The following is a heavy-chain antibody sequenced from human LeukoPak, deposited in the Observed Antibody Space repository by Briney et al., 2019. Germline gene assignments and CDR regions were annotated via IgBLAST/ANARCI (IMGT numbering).Heavy chain of an antibody. CDR2: TYYRSKWYN. CDR1: GDSVSSNRAA. D-gene: IGHD4-17*01. CDR3: AKDGGDYGSSYARDV. J-gene: IGHJ6*02. Sequence: SQTLSLTCALSGDSVSSNRAAWNWIRQSPSRGLEWLGRTYYRSKWYNNYAASVKSRITISPDTSKNQFSLHLNSVTPEDTAVYYCAKDGGDYGSSYARDVWGQGTTVTVSS. V-gene: IGHV6-1*01.